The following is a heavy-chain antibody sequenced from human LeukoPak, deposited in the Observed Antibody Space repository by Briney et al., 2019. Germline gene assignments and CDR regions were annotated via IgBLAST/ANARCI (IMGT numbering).Heavy chain of an antibody. J-gene: IGHJ5*02. V-gene: IGHV1-2*02. CDR1: GYTFTDYF. D-gene: IGHD6-19*01. CDR3: ARGSSDWYVWFDP. CDR2: INPNSGGT. Sequence: ASVKVSCKASGYTFTDYFMHWVRQAPGQGLEWRGWINPNSGGTSYAQKFEGRVNMTRDTSISTAYMELSRLRSDDTDLYYCARGSSDWYVWFDPWGQGTLVTVSS.